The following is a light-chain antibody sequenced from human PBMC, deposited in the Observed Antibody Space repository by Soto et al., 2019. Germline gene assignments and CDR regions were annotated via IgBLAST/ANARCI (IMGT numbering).Light chain of an antibody. CDR1: QRISTH. CDR3: QQSCSNPRP. J-gene: IGKJ1*01. V-gene: IGKV1-39*01. CDR2: AAY. Sequence: DIQMTQSPSSLSASVGDRVTITFRASQRISTHLNWYQQKPGKAPNLLIYAAYNLQSGLPSRFSGSGSRTDFTLTISSLQPEDFATYYCQQSCSNPRPFAKGAKVDI.